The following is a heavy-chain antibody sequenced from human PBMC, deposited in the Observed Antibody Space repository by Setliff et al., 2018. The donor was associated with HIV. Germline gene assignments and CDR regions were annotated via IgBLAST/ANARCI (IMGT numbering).Heavy chain of an antibody. Sequence: SETLSLTCTVSGGSVSSGSYYWSWIRQPPGRGLEWIGYIYYSGSTKHNPSLKSRVTVSLDTSKNQFSLKLTSVTAADTAVYYCARYSPRGYTLTGPYWGQGTLVTVSS. CDR2: IYYSGST. V-gene: IGHV4-61*01. D-gene: IGHD6-25*01. CDR1: GGSVSSGSYY. J-gene: IGHJ4*02. CDR3: ARYSPRGYTLTGPY.